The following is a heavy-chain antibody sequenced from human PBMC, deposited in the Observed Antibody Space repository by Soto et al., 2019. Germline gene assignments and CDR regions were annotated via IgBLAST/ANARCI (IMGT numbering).Heavy chain of an antibody. J-gene: IGHJ5*02. CDR1: GGAFSNHA. V-gene: IGHV1-2*02. CDR2: INPYSGGA. Sequence: GASVKVSCKAAGGAFSNHAISWVRQAPGQGLEWMGWINPYSGGADYAQSFQGRVTMTRDTSISTVYMELSRLRFDDTAVYYCAGVIRGAYYNSPLDTWGQGTVVTVSS. D-gene: IGHD3-10*01. CDR3: AGVIRGAYYNSPLDT.